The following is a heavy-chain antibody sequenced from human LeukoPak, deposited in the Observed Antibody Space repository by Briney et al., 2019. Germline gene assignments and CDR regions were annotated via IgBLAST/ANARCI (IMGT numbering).Heavy chain of an antibody. V-gene: IGHV1-46*01. D-gene: IGHD1-14*01. CDR1: GYTFTSYY. CDR2: INPSGGST. J-gene: IGHJ3*02. Sequence: ASVKVSCKASGYTFTSYYMHWVRQAPGQGLEWMGIINPSGGSTTYAQKFQGRVTMTRDMSTSTVYMELSSLRSEDTAVYYCARDLLAGTPAAAFDIWGQGTMVTVSS. CDR3: ARDLLAGTPAAAFDI.